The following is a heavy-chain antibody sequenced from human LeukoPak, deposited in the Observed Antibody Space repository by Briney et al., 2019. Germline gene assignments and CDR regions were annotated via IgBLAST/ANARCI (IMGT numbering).Heavy chain of an antibody. CDR3: ARDTSVVPAAITFDY. Sequence: GGSLRLSCAASGFTFSSYSMNWVRQAPGKGLEWVSSIGSSSSYIYYADSVKGRFTISRDNAKNSLYLQMNSLRAEDTAVYYCARDTSVVPAAITFDYWGQGTLVTVSS. CDR2: IGSSSSYI. D-gene: IGHD2-2*02. V-gene: IGHV3-21*01. J-gene: IGHJ4*02. CDR1: GFTFSSYS.